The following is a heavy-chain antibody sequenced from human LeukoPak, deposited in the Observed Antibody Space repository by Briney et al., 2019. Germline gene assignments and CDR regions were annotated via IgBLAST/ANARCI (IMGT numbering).Heavy chain of an antibody. V-gene: IGHV1-2*02. Sequence: ASVKVSCKASGYTFTGYYMHWVRQAPGQGLEWMGWINPNSGGTNYAQKFQGRVTMTRDTSISTAYMELSRLGSDDTAVYYCARVRYSSGWYCEDYWGQGTLVTVSS. CDR1: GYTFTGYY. J-gene: IGHJ4*02. D-gene: IGHD6-19*01. CDR2: INPNSGGT. CDR3: ARVRYSSGWYCEDY.